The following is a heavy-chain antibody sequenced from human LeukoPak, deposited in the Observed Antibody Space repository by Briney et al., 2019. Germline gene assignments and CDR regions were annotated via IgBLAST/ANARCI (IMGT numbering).Heavy chain of an antibody. CDR1: GFTFNSHG. J-gene: IGHJ4*02. V-gene: IGHV3-23*01. CDR2: IGADGTCP. D-gene: IGHD4-11*01. Sequence: PGRSLRLSCVASGFTFNSHGMQWDRPAPGKGREWVAGIGADGTCPYYAASVKGRFPISSENSRHTLYLQMNSLRADDTAVYYCAKDLDYTTYGYYFDYWGQGTLVTVSS. CDR3: AKDLDYTTYGYYFDY.